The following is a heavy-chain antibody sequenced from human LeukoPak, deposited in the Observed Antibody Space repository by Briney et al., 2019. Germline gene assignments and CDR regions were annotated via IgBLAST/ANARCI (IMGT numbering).Heavy chain of an antibody. CDR2: ISGSGGST. Sequence: GGSLRLSCAASGFTVSSNYMSWVRQAPGKGLEWVSAISGSGGSTYYADSVKGRFTISRDNSKNTLYLQMNSLRAEDTAVYYCAKDRQVTAIFYYFDYWGQGTLVTVSS. CDR3: AKDRQVTAIFYYFDY. V-gene: IGHV3-23*01. CDR1: GFTVSSNY. J-gene: IGHJ4*02. D-gene: IGHD2-21*02.